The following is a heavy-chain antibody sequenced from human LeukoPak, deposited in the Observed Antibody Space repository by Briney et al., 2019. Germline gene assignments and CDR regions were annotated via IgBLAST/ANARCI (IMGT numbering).Heavy chain of an antibody. CDR3: ARDVGDCSSTSCSRYYYYGMDV. CDR2: IYDSGST. CDR1: GGSVSSGRYY. Sequence: SETLSLTCTVSGGSVSSGRYYWSWIRQPPGKGLEWMGYIYDSGSTNYNPSLKSRVTTSVDTSKNQFSLKLSSVTAADTAVYYCARDVGDCSSTSCSRYYYYGMDVWGQGTTVTVSS. D-gene: IGHD2-2*01. V-gene: IGHV4-61*01. J-gene: IGHJ6*02.